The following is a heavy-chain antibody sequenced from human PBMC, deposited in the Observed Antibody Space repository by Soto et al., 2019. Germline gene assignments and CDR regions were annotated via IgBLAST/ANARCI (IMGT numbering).Heavy chain of an antibody. D-gene: IGHD3-3*01. Sequence: GPSLRLSCAASGFPFTNYWIHLVRQVPGNGLVCVSRIDGAGTGTSYSDSVRGRFTISRENAENTLYLQMNSLRAEDTAVYYCTTVFKYWGQRTPVTVSS. CDR2: IDGAGTGT. V-gene: IGHV3-74*01. CDR1: GFPFTNYW. J-gene: IGHJ1*01. CDR3: TTVFKY.